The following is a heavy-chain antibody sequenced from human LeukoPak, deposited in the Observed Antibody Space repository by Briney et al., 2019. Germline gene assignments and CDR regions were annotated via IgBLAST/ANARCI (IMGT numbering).Heavy chain of an antibody. J-gene: IGHJ5*02. CDR1: GYTFTGYY. CDR2: INPNSGGT. Sequence: ASVKVSCKASGYTFTGYYMHWVRQAPGQGLEWMGWINPNSGGTNYAQKFQGRVTMTRDTSIGTAYMELSRLRSDDTAVYYCARGITMIVVVNQYNWFDPWGQGTLVTVSS. CDR3: ARGITMIVVVNQYNWFDP. D-gene: IGHD3-22*01. V-gene: IGHV1-2*02.